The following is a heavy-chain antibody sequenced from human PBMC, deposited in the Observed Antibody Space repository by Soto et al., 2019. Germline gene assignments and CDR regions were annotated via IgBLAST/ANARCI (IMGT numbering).Heavy chain of an antibody. D-gene: IGHD6-6*01. Sequence: GGSLRLSCAASGFTFSSYGMHWVRQAPGKGLEWVAGICYDGSNKYYADSVKGRFTISRDNSKNTLYLQMNSLRAEDTAVYYCARGYSSSPPNYYYYGMDVWGQGTTVTVSS. CDR2: ICYDGSNK. CDR1: GFTFSSYG. V-gene: IGHV3-33*01. J-gene: IGHJ6*02. CDR3: ARGYSSSPPNYYYYGMDV.